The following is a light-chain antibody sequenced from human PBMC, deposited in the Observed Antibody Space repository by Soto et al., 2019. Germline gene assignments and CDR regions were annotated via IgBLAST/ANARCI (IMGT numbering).Light chain of an antibody. CDR3: QQAHSLRWT. CDR1: QDVSSW. J-gene: IGKJ1*01. V-gene: IGKV1-12*01. Sequence: DIQMTQSPSFVSASIGDRVTITCRASQDVSSWLAWYQQRPGKAPKLLIYAASSLQSGVPSRFSGRGSGTDFTLTISSVQPEDFVTYSCQQAHSLRWTFGQGTTVEIK. CDR2: AAS.